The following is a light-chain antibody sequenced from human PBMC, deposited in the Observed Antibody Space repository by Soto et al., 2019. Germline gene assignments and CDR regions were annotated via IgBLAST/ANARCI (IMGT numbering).Light chain of an antibody. CDR1: QSVSSY. CDR2: GAS. Sequence: ERVMTQSPATLYVSAVERATLSCRASQSVSSYLAWYQQKPGQAPRLLIYGASSRATGIPDRFSGSGSGTDFSLTIRRLEPEEFAVYYCQQYGSPPYFGGGTKVDIK. CDR3: QQYGSPPY. J-gene: IGKJ4*01. V-gene: IGKV3-20*01.